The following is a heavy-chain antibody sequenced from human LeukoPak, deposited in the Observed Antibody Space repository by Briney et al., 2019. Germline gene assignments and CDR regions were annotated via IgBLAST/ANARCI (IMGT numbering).Heavy chain of an antibody. J-gene: IGHJ4*02. CDR3: ARGGELLRPAAY. Sequence: GGSLRLPCAVSGFSFSSYWMSWGRQSPGKGLEWVANMNQDGGEKYYADSVKGRFTISRDDAKNSLYLQMTNLRVEDTAVYYCARGGELLRPAAYWGQGTLVTVSS. V-gene: IGHV3-7*03. CDR2: MNQDGGEK. CDR1: GFSFSSYW. D-gene: IGHD3-22*01.